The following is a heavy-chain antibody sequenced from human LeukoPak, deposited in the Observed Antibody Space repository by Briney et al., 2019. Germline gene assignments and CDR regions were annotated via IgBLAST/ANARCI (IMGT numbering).Heavy chain of an antibody. J-gene: IGHJ4*02. V-gene: IGHV4-59*01. Sequence: SETLSLTCAVYGGSFSGYYWSWIRQPPGKGLEWIGYIYYSGSTNYNPSLKSRVTISVDTSKNQFSLELSSVTAADTAVYYCARNMVRGTFDYWGQGTLVTVSS. CDR3: ARNMVRGTFDY. CDR1: GGSFSGYY. D-gene: IGHD3-10*01. CDR2: IYYSGST.